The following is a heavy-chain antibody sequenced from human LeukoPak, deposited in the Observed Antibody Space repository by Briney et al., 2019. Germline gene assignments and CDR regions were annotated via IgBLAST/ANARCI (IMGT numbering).Heavy chain of an antibody. CDR1: GFTFSSYW. CDR2: IKQGGSEK. D-gene: IGHD3-22*01. V-gene: IGHV3-7*01. Sequence: SGGPLRLSCAPSGFTFSSYWVSWVRHAPGKGREWVANIKQGGSEKYYVESVKGRFNISRDNANNSMYLQMNSLSAEVTAVYYCAREGPIYDSSGYYGEYYYYMDVWGKGITVTVAS. J-gene: IGHJ6*03. CDR3: AREGPIYDSSGYYGEYYYYMDV.